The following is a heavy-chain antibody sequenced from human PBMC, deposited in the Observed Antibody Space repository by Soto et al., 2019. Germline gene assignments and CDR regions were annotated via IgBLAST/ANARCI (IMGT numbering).Heavy chain of an antibody. J-gene: IGHJ6*02. D-gene: IGHD3-10*01. Sequence: PSETLSLTCTVSGGSISSGTSYWSWIRQRPGKGLEWIGYIIYSGSSYYTPSLRGRVTILADTSKNQFTLRLSSVTAADTAVYYCARWRSVGGVIMWGMDVWGQGTRVTVSS. CDR3: ARWRSVGGVIMWGMDV. V-gene: IGHV4-31*03. CDR2: IIYSGSS. CDR1: GGSISSGTSY.